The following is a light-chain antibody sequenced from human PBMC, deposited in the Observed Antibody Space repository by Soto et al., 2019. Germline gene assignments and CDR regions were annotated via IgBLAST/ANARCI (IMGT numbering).Light chain of an antibody. CDR3: SSYISGSTLV. CDR1: NSDVGGYNY. CDR2: DVT. Sequence: QSALSQPASVSGSPGQSITIPCTGSNSDVGGYNYLSWYQQHPGKAPKLMIYDVTNRPSGVSNRFSGSKSGNTASLTISGLQAADEADYYCSSYISGSTLVFGGGTKLTVL. J-gene: IGLJ2*01. V-gene: IGLV2-14*01.